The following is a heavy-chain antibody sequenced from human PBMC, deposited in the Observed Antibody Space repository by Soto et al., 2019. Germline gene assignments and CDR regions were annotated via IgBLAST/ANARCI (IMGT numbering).Heavy chain of an antibody. D-gene: IGHD3-3*01. J-gene: IGHJ4*02. CDR2: TYYSGST. Sequence: SETLSLTCTVSGDSISSYYWTWIRQPPGKGLEWIGYTYYSGSTNYNPTLKSRVTISGDTSKNQFSLKLSSVTAADTAVYYCARLGPGSGYYIGELENFDYWGQGALVTVSS. CDR3: ARLGPGSGYYIGELENFDY. CDR1: GDSISSYY. V-gene: IGHV4-59*12.